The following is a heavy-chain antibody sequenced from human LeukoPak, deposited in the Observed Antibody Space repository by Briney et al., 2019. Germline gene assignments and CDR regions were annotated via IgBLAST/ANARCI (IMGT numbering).Heavy chain of an antibody. Sequence: GGSLRLSCAASAFTFSIYAMTWVRQAPGKGLEWVSGISGSGGSTYYADSVKGRFTISRDNSKNTLYLQMNSLRAEDTAVYYCAKDPRPSGYSSVYWGQGTLVTVSS. D-gene: IGHD6-19*01. V-gene: IGHV3-23*01. CDR1: AFTFSIYA. CDR3: AKDPRPSGYSSVY. J-gene: IGHJ4*02. CDR2: ISGSGGST.